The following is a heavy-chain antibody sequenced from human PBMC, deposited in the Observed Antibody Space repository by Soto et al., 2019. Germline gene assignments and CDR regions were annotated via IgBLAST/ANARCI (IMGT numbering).Heavy chain of an antibody. CDR2: IYYSGST. Sequence: QVQLQESGPGLVKPSQTLSLTCTVSGGSISSGGYYWSWIRQHPGKGLAWIGYIYYSGSTYYNPSRKSRVTISVDTSKNQFSLKLSSVTAADTAVYYCAREEERLGAFDIWGQGTMVTVSS. CDR1: GGSISSGGYY. V-gene: IGHV4-31*03. CDR3: AREEERLGAFDI. D-gene: IGHD1-1*01. J-gene: IGHJ3*02.